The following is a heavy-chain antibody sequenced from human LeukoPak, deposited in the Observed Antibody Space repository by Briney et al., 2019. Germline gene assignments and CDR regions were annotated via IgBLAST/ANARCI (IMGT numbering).Heavy chain of an antibody. CDR2: ISYDGSNE. CDR3: ASDPVVPTGYY. J-gene: IGHJ4*02. CDR1: GFTFSSYV. Sequence: GGSLRLSCAASGFTFSSYVMHWVRQAPGKGLEWVAIISYDGSNEYYADSVRGRFTISRDNSKNTLYLQMNSLRAEDTAVYYCASDPVVPTGYYWGQGTLVTVSS. V-gene: IGHV3-30*04. D-gene: IGHD4-17*01.